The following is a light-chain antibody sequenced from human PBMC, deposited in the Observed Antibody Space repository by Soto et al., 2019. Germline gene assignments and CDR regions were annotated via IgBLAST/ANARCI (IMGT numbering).Light chain of an antibody. V-gene: IGKV3-20*01. J-gene: IGKJ1*01. CDR3: QQYCSSSPGT. Sequence: ETVLTQSPGTLSLSPGERATLSCRAGESVASSHLAWDRHRPGLAPRLLIYGASSSATGIPDRFSGGRAGADFSLTTSRLEPEEFAADYCQQYCSSSPGTFGQGTQLDIK. CDR2: GAS. CDR1: ESVASSH.